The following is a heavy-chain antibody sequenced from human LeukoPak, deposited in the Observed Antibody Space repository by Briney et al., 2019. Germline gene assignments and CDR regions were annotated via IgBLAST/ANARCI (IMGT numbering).Heavy chain of an antibody. CDR2: ISPNSDDI. Sequence: ASVKVSCKASGYTFTDYYMHWVRQAPGQGLEWMGWISPNSDDINYAQKFQGRVTMTRDTSIGTAYMELSRLRSDDTAVYYCARDYSGGDYWGQGTLVTVSS. CDR1: GYTFTDYY. D-gene: IGHD2-15*01. CDR3: ARDYSGGDY. V-gene: IGHV1-2*02. J-gene: IGHJ4*02.